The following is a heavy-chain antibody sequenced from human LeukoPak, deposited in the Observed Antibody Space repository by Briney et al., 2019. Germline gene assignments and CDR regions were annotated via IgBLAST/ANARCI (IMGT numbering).Heavy chain of an antibody. J-gene: IGHJ4*02. CDR2: INPNSGGT. V-gene: IGHV1-2*02. CDR1: GYTFTRYY. Sequence: ASVKVSCKASGYTFTRYYMHGVRQAPGQGLEWMGWINPNSGGTSYAQKFHGRVTMTSDTSISTAYLELSRLRSDDTAVYYCARSSATVPAAIIPSYYYDSSGYAYFDYWGQGTLVTVSS. D-gene: IGHD3-22*01. CDR3: ARSSATVPAAIIPSYYYDSSGYAYFDY.